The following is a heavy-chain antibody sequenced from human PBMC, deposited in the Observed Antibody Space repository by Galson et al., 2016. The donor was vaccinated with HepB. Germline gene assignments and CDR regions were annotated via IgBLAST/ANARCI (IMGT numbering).Heavy chain of an antibody. CDR2: ISTYKGNT. Sequence: SVKVSCKASGYTFTSYGISWVRQAPGQGLEWMGWISTYKGNTKFAQKFQGRVTMTTDTSTSTAYMELRSLRSDDTAVYYCARAPGHYGSGNDYIPIGLDYWGQETLVTVSS. D-gene: IGHD3-10*01. CDR1: GYTFTSYG. V-gene: IGHV1-18*01. J-gene: IGHJ4*02. CDR3: ARAPGHYGSGNDYIPIGLDY.